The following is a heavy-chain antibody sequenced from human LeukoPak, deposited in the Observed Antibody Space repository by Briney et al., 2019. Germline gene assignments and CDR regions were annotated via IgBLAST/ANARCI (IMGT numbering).Heavy chain of an antibody. Sequence: GESLKISCKGSGYSFTSYWIGWVRQMPGKALEWMGIIYPGDSDTRYSPSFQGQVTISADKSISTAYLQWSSLKASDTAMYYCARDHSIVATIASYFDYWGQGTLVTVSS. J-gene: IGHJ4*02. V-gene: IGHV5-51*01. CDR3: ARDHSIVATIASYFDY. D-gene: IGHD5-12*01. CDR2: IYPGDSDT. CDR1: GYSFTSYW.